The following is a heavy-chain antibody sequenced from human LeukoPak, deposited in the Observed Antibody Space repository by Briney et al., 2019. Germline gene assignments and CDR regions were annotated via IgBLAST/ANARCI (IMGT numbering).Heavy chain of an antibody. Sequence: SQTLSLTCAISGDSVSSNGAAWNWIRQSPSRGLEWLGRTYYRSKWYNDYAVSVKSRITINPDTSKNQFSLQLNSVTPEDTAVYYCAREGDAYDSSGNFDYWGQGTLVTVSS. CDR1: GDSVSSNGAA. CDR2: TYYRSKWYN. J-gene: IGHJ4*02. CDR3: AREGDAYDSSGNFDY. V-gene: IGHV6-1*01. D-gene: IGHD3-22*01.